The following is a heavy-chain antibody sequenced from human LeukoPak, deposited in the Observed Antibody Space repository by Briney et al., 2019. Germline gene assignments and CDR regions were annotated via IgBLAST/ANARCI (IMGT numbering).Heavy chain of an antibody. J-gene: IGHJ4*02. CDR2: ISYDGSNK. Sequence: GGSLRLSCAASGFTFSNYAMHWVRQAPGKGLGWVACISYDGSNKYYSDSVKGRFTISRDNSKNTLYLQMDSLRTEDTAVYYSGSRGYWGQGTLVTVSS. CDR1: GFTFSNYA. D-gene: IGHD6-19*01. V-gene: IGHV3-30-3*01. CDR3: GSRGY.